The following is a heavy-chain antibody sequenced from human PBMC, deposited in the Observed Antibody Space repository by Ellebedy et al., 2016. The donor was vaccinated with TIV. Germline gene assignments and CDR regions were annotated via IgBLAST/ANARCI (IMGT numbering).Heavy chain of an antibody. D-gene: IGHD3-10*01. J-gene: IGHJ3*02. CDR2: IYYSGST. V-gene: IGHV4-34*01. CDR1: GGSFSGYY. Sequence: SETLSLXXAVYGGSFSGYYWSWIRQPPGKGLEWIGSIYYSGSTYYNPSLKSRVTISVDTSKNQFSLMLSSVTAADTAVYYCARDRTRYYYGSGLIWGQGTMVTVSS. CDR3: ARDRTRYYYGSGLI.